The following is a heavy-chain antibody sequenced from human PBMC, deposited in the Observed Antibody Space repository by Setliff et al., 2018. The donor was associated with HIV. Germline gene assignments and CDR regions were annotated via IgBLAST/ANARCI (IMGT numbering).Heavy chain of an antibody. CDR2: ISQSGNT. CDR1: GYSISSASY. V-gene: IGHV4-38-2*01. CDR3: ARRSREDAFDV. J-gene: IGHJ3*01. Sequence: NPSETLSLTCAVSGYSISSASYWGWLRQPPGKGLEWIGSISQSGNTYYTPSLKSRVTISVDTSKNEFSLKVSSVTATDTAIYYCARRSREDAFDVWGQGTMVTVSS.